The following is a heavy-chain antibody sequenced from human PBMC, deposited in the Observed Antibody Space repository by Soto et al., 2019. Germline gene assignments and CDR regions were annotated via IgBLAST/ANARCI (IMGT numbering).Heavy chain of an antibody. D-gene: IGHD3-22*01. J-gene: IGHJ4*02. Sequence: SVKVSCKVSGGTFSSYAISWVRQAPEQGLEWMGGIIPIFGTANYAQKFQGRVTITADESTSTAYMELSSLRSEDTAVYYCAREQYYYDSSGYLYYFDYWGQGTLVTVSS. CDR3: AREQYYYDSSGYLYYFDY. CDR2: IIPIFGTA. CDR1: GGTFSSYA. V-gene: IGHV1-69*13.